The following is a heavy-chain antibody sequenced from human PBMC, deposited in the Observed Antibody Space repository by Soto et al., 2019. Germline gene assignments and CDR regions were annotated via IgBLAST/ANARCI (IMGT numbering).Heavy chain of an antibody. V-gene: IGHV4-30-2*01. Sequence: SETLSLTCAVSGGSISSGGYSWNWIRRPPGKGLEWIGYIYHSGNTLYNPSLKSRVTISVDKSKNQFSLKLSSVTAADTAVYYCARDQLEGNWFDPWGQGTLVTVSS. CDR3: ARDQLEGNWFDP. D-gene: IGHD1-1*01. CDR1: GGSISSGGYS. CDR2: IYHSGNT. J-gene: IGHJ5*02.